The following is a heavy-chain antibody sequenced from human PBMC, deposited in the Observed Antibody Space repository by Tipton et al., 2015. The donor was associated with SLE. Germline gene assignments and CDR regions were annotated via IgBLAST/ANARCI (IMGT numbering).Heavy chain of an antibody. J-gene: IGHJ6*03. CDR3: ARVPVDGYSSSWYANYYYYYYMDV. CDR2: IYYSGST. V-gene: IGHV4-39*07. D-gene: IGHD6-13*01. Sequence: WVRQAPGKGLEWIGSIYYSGSTYYNSSLKSRVTISVDTSKNQFSLKLSSVTAADTAVYYCARVPVDGYSSSWYANYYYYYYMDVWGKGTTVTVSS.